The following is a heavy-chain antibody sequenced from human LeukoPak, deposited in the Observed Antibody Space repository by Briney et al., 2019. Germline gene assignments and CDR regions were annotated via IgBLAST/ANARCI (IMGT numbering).Heavy chain of an antibody. CDR3: VRGLDF. CDR1: GGSISSSSYS. CDR2: IFYPGST. J-gene: IGHJ4*02. V-gene: IGHV4-39*01. Sequence: SETLSLTCTVSGGSISSSSYSWGWIRQPPGKGLEWIASIFYPGSTYYNPPLKSRVTISVESSKNQFSLKLSSVTATDTAVYYCVRGLDFWGQGTLVTVSS.